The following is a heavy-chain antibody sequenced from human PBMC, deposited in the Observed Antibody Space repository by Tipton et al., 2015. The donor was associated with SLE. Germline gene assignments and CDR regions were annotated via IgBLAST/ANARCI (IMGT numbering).Heavy chain of an antibody. Sequence: QSGAEVRKPGASVRVSCRASGYTFSSHGISWVRQAPGQGLEWMGWISTYSGWTNYARKFQGRVTMASDTSASTAYMELRSLRSDDTAVFYCALTSDYGDYGQLDYWGQGTLVTVSS. V-gene: IGHV1-18*01. CDR1: GYTFSSHG. CDR2: ISTYSGWT. J-gene: IGHJ4*02. D-gene: IGHD4-17*01. CDR3: ALTSDYGDYGQLDY.